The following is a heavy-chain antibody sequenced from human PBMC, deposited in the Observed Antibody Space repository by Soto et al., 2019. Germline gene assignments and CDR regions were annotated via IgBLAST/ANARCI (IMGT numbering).Heavy chain of an antibody. V-gene: IGHV1-69*01. J-gene: IGHJ4*02. CDR1: GTSFTSYG. CDR3: ARTGGTYYFDH. CDR2: FVPMFSSS. D-gene: IGHD1-1*01. Sequence: QVQLVQSGAEVRKPGSSVNVSCKASGTSFTSYGIHWVRQAPGHGLEWMGGFVPMFSSSNYAQKFQGRLTIVADESTNTAYMELSSLRADDSAIYYCARTGGTYYFDHWGQGTLVTVSS.